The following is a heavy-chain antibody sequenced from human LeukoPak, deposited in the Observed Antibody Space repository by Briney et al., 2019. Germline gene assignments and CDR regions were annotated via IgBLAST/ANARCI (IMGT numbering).Heavy chain of an antibody. D-gene: IGHD3-22*01. V-gene: IGHV4-59*12. J-gene: IGHJ2*01. CDR2: IYYSGST. Sequence: PSETLSLTCTVSGGSISSYYWSWIRQPPGKGLEWIGYIYYSGSTNYNPSLKSRVTISVDRSKNQFSLKLSSVTAADTAVYYCARERGDYYDSSGYPCPRYFDLWGRGTLVTVSS. CDR3: ARERGDYYDSSGYPCPRYFDL. CDR1: GGSISSYY.